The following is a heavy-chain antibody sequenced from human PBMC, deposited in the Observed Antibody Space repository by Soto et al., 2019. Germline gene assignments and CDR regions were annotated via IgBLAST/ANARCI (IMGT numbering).Heavy chain of an antibody. CDR1: GGSFSGYY. CDR3: ARGLDGYNRWHGAVKN. D-gene: IGHD5-12*01. Sequence: QVQLQQWGAGLLKPSETLSLTCAVYGGSFSGYYWSWIRQPPGKGLEWIGEINHSGSTNYNPSLKSRVTISVDTSKNQFSLKLSSVTAADTAVYYCARGLDGYNRWHGAVKNWGQGTLVTVSS. V-gene: IGHV4-34*01. J-gene: IGHJ4*02. CDR2: INHSGST.